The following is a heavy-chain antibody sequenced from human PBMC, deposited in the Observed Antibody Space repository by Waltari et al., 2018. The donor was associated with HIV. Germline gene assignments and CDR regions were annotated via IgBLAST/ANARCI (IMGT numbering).Heavy chain of an antibody. CDR3: AKDARFLDLDYYYGMDV. Sequence: QVQLVESGGGVVQPGRSLRLSCAASGFTFSSYVMHWVRQAPGKGLEWVAVISYDGSNKYYADSVKCRFTISRDNSKNTLYLQMNSLRAEDTAVYYCAKDARFLDLDYYYGMDVWGQGTTVTVSS. V-gene: IGHV3-30*18. J-gene: IGHJ6*02. D-gene: IGHD3-3*01. CDR1: GFTFSSYV. CDR2: ISYDGSNK.